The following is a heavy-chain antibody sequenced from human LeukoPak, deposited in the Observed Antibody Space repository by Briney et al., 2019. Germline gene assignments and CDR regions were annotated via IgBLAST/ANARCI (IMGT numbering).Heavy chain of an antibody. V-gene: IGHV1-69*01. CDR1: GGTFSSYA. Sequence: SVKVSCKASGGTFSSYAISWVRQAPGQGLEWMGGIIPIFGTANYAQRFQGRVTITADESTSTAYMELSSLRSEDTAVYYCARVRSGSDSGWEAFDIWGQGTMVTVSS. J-gene: IGHJ3*02. CDR2: IIPIFGTA. CDR3: ARVRSGSDSGWEAFDI. D-gene: IGHD6-19*01.